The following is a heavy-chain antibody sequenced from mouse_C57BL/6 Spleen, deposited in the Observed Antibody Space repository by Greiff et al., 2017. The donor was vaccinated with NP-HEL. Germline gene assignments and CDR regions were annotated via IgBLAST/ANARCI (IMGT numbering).Heavy chain of an antibody. CDR1: GYSFTGYY. CDR2: INPSTGGT. D-gene: IGHD1-1*01. V-gene: IGHV1-42*01. CDR3: ARRGTYYYGSSYRWYFDV. Sequence: VQLKESGPELVKPGASVKISCKASGYSFTGYYMNWVKQSPEKSLEWIGEINPSTGGTTYNQKFKAKATLTVDKSSSTAYMQLKSLTSEDSAVYYCARRGTYYYGSSYRWYFDVWGTGTTVTVSS. J-gene: IGHJ1*03.